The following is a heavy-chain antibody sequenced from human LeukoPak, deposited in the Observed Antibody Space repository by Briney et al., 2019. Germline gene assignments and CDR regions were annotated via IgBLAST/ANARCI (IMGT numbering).Heavy chain of an antibody. V-gene: IGHV4-34*01. Sequence: PETLSLTCAVYGGSFSGYYWSWIRQPPGKGLEWIGEINHSGSTNYNPSLKSRVTISVDTSKNQFSLKLSSVTAADTAVYYCARRYRWLVLSPYFDYWGQGTLVTVSS. D-gene: IGHD6-19*01. CDR2: INHSGST. J-gene: IGHJ4*02. CDR1: GGSFSGYY. CDR3: ARRYRWLVLSPYFDY.